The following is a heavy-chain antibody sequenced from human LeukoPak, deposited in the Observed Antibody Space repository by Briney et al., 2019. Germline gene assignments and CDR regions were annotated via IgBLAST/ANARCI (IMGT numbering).Heavy chain of an antibody. V-gene: IGHV3-23*01. CDR2: ISATGSST. CDR1: GLTFSSYA. J-gene: IGHJ3*02. D-gene: IGHD3-22*01. Sequence: LPGGSLRLSCAASGLTFSSYAMSWVRQAPGRGLEWVSSISATGSSTYYALSVKGRFTLSRDNSKNMLYLQMNSLRVDDTALYYCAKDPHYSDTGAFDIGGQGTKVTVSS. CDR3: AKDPHYSDTGAFDI.